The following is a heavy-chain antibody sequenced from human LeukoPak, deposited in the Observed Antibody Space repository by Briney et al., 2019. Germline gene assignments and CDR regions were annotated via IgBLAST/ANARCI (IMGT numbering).Heavy chain of an antibody. V-gene: IGHV4-4*07. J-gene: IGHJ3*02. CDR1: GGSISSYY. CDR2: IYTSGST. CDR3: ATTLAGAFDI. Sequence: SETLSLTCTVSGGSISSYYWSCIRQPAGKGLEWLGRIYTSGSTNYNPSLKRRVTMSVDTSKNQFSLKLSSVTAADTAVYYCATTLAGAFDIWGQGTMVTVSS.